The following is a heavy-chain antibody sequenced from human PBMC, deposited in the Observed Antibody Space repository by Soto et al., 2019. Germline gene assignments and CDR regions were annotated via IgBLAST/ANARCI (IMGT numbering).Heavy chain of an antibody. Sequence: EVQLVESGGGLVKPGGSLRLSCAASGFTFSSYSMNWVRQAPGKGLEWVSSISSSSSYIYYADSVKGRFTISRDNAKNSLYLQMNSLRAEDTAVYYCARSGPKGSFYGMDVWGQGTTVTVSS. CDR3: ARSGPKGSFYGMDV. CDR2: ISSSSSYI. V-gene: IGHV3-21*01. CDR1: GFTFSSYS. J-gene: IGHJ6*02. D-gene: IGHD3-10*01.